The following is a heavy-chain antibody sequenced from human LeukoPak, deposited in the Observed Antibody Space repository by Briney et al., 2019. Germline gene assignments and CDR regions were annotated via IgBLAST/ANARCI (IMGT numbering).Heavy chain of an antibody. CDR1: GFTFGSYA. Sequence: GGSLRLPCAASGFTFGSYAMSWVRQAPGKGLEWVSAISGSGGSTYYADSVKGRFTISRDNSKNTLYLQMNSLRAEDTAVYYCAKDRESSTVTNYYFDYWGQGTLVTVSS. J-gene: IGHJ4*02. CDR2: ISGSGGST. V-gene: IGHV3-23*01. D-gene: IGHD4-17*01. CDR3: AKDRESSTVTNYYFDY.